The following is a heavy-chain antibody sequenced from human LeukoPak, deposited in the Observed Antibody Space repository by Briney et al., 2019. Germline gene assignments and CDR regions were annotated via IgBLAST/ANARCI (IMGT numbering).Heavy chain of an antibody. CDR2: ISAYNGNT. CDR1: GGTFSSYA. D-gene: IGHD2-15*01. CDR3: ARVMEVVVDDASDI. Sequence: GASVKVSCKASGGTFSSYAISWVRQAPGQGLEWMGWISAYNGNTNYAQKLQGRVTMTTDTSTGTAYMELRSLRSDDTAVYYCARVMEVVVDDASDIWGQGTMVTVSS. J-gene: IGHJ3*02. V-gene: IGHV1-18*01.